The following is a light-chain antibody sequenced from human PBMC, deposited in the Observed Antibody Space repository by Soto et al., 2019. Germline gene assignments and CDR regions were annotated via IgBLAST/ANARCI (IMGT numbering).Light chain of an antibody. V-gene: IGKV3-15*01. Sequence: ERVTKQSPARPFVAPGGRGTPPCKASQSVSNNLAWYQQRPGQAPRLLIYGASTRATGVPARFSGSGSGTDFTLTISSLQSEDFAVYYCQQYNIWPPWTFGQGTKVDIK. CDR3: QQYNIWPPWT. CDR1: QSVSNN. CDR2: GAS. J-gene: IGKJ1*01.